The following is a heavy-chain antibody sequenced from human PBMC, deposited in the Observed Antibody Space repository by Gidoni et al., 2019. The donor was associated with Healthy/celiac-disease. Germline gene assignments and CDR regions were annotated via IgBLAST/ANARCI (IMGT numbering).Heavy chain of an antibody. Sequence: EVQLVGSGGGLVKPGVSLSLSCPASAFTFRSCSTNRVRQAPGKWLEWVSANRSRRRYRYYADSGKGRYTSSRENAKNSLYLKMNSLRAEETAVYYCERDRMRDFGSGYYNYYYGMDVWGQGTTVTVSS. V-gene: IGHV3-21*01. D-gene: IGHD3-3*01. CDR3: ERDRMRDFGSGYYNYYYGMDV. CDR1: AFTFRSCS. J-gene: IGHJ6*02. CDR2: NRSRRRYR.